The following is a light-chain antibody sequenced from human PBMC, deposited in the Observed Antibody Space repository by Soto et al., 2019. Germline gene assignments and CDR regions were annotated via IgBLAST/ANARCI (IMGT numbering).Light chain of an antibody. Sequence: ETMMTQSPDTRSVSLGERATLSCRASQSLRSSLAWYQQKPGQAPRLLIYDASTRATGIPARFSGSGSGTDFTLTISGLQSEDFAVYYCQPYNKWTQTFGHGTKVEIK. CDR3: QPYNKWTQT. CDR1: QSLRSS. J-gene: IGKJ1*01. CDR2: DAS. V-gene: IGKV3-15*01.